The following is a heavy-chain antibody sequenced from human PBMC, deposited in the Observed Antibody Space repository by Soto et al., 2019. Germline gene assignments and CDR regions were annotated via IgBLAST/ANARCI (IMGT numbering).Heavy chain of an antibody. Sequence: SVKVSCKASGGTFSSYAISWVRQAPGQGLEWMGGIIPIFGTANYAQKFQGRVTITADESTSTAYMELSSLRSEDTAVYYCAKYNWNDVDDWFDPWGQGTLVTV. V-gene: IGHV1-69*13. CDR2: IIPIFGTA. CDR3: AKYNWNDVDDWFDP. CDR1: GGTFSSYA. D-gene: IGHD1-1*01. J-gene: IGHJ5*02.